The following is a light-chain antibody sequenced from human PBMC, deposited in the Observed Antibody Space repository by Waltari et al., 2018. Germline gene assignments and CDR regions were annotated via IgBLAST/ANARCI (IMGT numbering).Light chain of an antibody. CDR3: SSYTSSHTVV. J-gene: IGLJ3*02. CDR1: ISHVGGSNF. Sequence: QSALTQPASVSGSPGQSITISCTGTISHVGGSNFFSWYQQEHPGKAPKLLIFEVNNRPSEISDRFFGSKSGNTASLTISGLQAEDEADYYCSSYTSSHTVVFGGGTKLTVL. CDR2: EVN. V-gene: IGLV2-14*01.